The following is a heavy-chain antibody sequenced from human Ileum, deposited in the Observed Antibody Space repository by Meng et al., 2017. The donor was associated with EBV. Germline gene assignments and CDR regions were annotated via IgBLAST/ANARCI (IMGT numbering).Heavy chain of an antibody. Sequence: QVQLCQSGSVLKKPGASVKVSCKASGYSFNKFAINWVRQAPGQGLEWVGWINTKTGDPRYAQGFTGRFVFSLDTSVSTAYLQISSLKPEDTAVYYCVRDGRSINLLDYWGQGTLVTVSS. CDR3: VRDGRSINLLDY. J-gene: IGHJ4*02. CDR2: INTKTGDP. D-gene: IGHD2-15*01. V-gene: IGHV7-4-1*02. CDR1: GYSFNKFA.